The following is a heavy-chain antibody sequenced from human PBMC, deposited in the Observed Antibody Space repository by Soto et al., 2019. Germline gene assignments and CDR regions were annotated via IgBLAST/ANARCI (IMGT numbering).Heavy chain of an antibody. D-gene: IGHD3-9*01. CDR1: GFTFSSYG. Sequence: QTXGSLLLSCSASGFTFSSYGMHWVRQAAGKGLEWVAAIWYDGSNKYYADSVKGRFTISRDNSKNTLYLQMNSLRAEDTAVYYCAREQFDWRRNNDAFDIWGQGTMVTVS. J-gene: IGHJ3*02. V-gene: IGHV3-33*01. CDR3: AREQFDWRRNNDAFDI. CDR2: IWYDGSNK.